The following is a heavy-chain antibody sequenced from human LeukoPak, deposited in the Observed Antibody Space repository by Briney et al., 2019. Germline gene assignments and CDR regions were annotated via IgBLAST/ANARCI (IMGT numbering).Heavy chain of an antibody. V-gene: IGHV5-10-1*01. CDR1: GYSFTSYW. J-gene: IGHJ6*02. D-gene: IGHD3-9*01. CDR3: ARRGDIYYGMDV. CDR2: IDPSDSYT. Sequence: PGESLQISCQGSGYSFTSYWISWVRQMPGEGLEWMGRIDPSDSYTNYSPSFQGHVTISADKSISTAYLQWSSLKASDTAMYYCARRGDIYYGMDVWGQGTTVTVSS.